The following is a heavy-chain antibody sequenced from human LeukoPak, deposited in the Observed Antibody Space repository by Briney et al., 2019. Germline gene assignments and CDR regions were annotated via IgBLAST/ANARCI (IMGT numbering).Heavy chain of an antibody. J-gene: IGHJ4*02. D-gene: IGHD4-17*01. V-gene: IGHV3-74*01. CDR2: INSDGTST. CDR3: ARDDYGDYGILYLFDY. Sequence: AGGSLRLSCAASGFTFSSYWMNWVRKAPGKGLVWVSRINSDGTSTSYADSVKGRFTTSRDNAKNTLHLQMNSLRAEDTAVYYCARDDYGDYGILYLFDYWGQGTLVTVSS. CDR1: GFTFSSYW.